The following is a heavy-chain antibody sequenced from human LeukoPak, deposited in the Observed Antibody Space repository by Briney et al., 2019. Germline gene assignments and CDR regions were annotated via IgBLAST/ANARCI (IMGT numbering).Heavy chain of an antibody. D-gene: IGHD3-10*01. J-gene: IGHJ6*03. CDR2: IYYSGST. V-gene: IGHV4-39*07. Sequence: SETLSLTCTVSGGSISSSVYYWGWIRQPPGKGLEWIGSIYYSGSTYYNPSLKSRVTISVDTSKNQFSLKLSSVIAADTAVYYCARLMVRGYYYMDVWGKGTTVTISS. CDR3: ARLMVRGYYYMDV. CDR1: GGSISSSVYY.